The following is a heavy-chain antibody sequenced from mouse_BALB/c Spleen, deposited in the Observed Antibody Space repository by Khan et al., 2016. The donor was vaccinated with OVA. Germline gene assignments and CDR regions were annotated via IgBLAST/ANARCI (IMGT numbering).Heavy chain of an antibody. CDR1: GYTFSSYY. CDR3: TRSGYGSFAY. CDR2: INPNNGGT. J-gene: IGHJ3*01. D-gene: IGHD2-2*01. Sequence: QVQLQQSGADLVKPGASVKLSCKASGYTFSSYYLYWVKQRPGQGLEWIGEINPNNGGTNFNEKFKSKATLTVDKSSSTAYMQLSSLTSEDSAVYYCTRSGYGSFAYWGQGTLVTVSA. V-gene: IGHV1S81*02.